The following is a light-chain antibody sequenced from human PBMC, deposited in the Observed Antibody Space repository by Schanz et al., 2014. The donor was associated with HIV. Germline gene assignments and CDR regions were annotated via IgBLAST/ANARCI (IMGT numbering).Light chain of an antibody. Sequence: QSALTQPASVSGSPGQSITISCTGTSSDVGGYNYVSWYQQHPGKAPKLMIYDVSNRPSGVSNRFSGSKSGNTASLTISGLQAEDEADYYCSSYTSSXXLVFGGGTKLTVL. J-gene: IGLJ2*01. CDR3: SSYTSSXXLV. V-gene: IGLV2-14*03. CDR2: DVS. CDR1: SSDVGGYNY.